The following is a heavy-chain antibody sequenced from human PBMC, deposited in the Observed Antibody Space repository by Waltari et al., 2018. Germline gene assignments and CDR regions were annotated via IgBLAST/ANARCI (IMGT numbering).Heavy chain of an antibody. J-gene: IGHJ2*01. Sequence: EVQLVESGGGLVKPGGSMRLSGAASGFTFRDSTMNWVRQAPGKGLEWVSSINSRGSDIYYADSVKGRFTISRDNAKNSLYLQMNSLRAEYTAVYYCAREYFDLWGRGTLVTVSS. CDR1: GFTFRDST. CDR2: INSRGSDI. V-gene: IGHV3-21*01. CDR3: AREYFDL.